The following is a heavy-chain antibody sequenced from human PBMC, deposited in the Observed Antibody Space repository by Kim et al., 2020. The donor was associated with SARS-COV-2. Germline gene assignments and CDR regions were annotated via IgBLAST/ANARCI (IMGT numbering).Heavy chain of an antibody. Sequence: GGSLRLSCAASGFTFSSYGMHWVRQAPGKGLEWVAVISYDGSNKYYADSVKGRFTISRDNSNNTLYLQMNSLRAEDTAVYYCAKSGQWLHNYFDYWGQGT. CDR2: ISYDGSNK. D-gene: IGHD6-19*01. J-gene: IGHJ4*02. CDR1: GFTFSSYG. V-gene: IGHV3-30*18. CDR3: AKSGQWLHNYFDY.